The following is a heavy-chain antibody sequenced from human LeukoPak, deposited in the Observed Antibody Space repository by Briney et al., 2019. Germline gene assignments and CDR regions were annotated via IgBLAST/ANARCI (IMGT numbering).Heavy chain of an antibody. CDR1: AFTFSSYW. J-gene: IGHJ4*02. CDR2: INSDGSGT. CDR3: ARASVLGPNTDF. D-gene: IGHD2-2*01. V-gene: IGHV3-74*01. Sequence: PGGSLRLSCAASAFTFSSYWMHWVRQAPGKGLVWVSRINSDGSGTSYADSVKGRFTISRDNAKNSLYLQMNNLRADDTAVYYCARASVLGPNTDFWGQGTLVTVSS.